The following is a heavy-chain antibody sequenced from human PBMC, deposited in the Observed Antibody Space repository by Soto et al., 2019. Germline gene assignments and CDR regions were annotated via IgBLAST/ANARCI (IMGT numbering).Heavy chain of an antibody. J-gene: IGHJ4*02. CDR1: GFTFSSYA. V-gene: IGHV3-23*01. Sequence: EVQLLESGGGLVQPGGSQRLSCAASGFTFSSYAMSWVRQAPWKGLEWVSAISGSGGSTYYADSVKGRFTISRDNSKNTLYLQMNSLRAEDTAVHYCAKENGYSSSWFEFDYWGQGTLVTVSS. CDR3: AKENGYSSSWFEFDY. D-gene: IGHD6-13*01. CDR2: ISGSGGST.